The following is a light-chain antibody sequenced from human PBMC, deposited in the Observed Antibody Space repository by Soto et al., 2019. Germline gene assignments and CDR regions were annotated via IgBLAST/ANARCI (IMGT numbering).Light chain of an antibody. CDR1: SSNIGAGYD. J-gene: IGLJ2*01. V-gene: IGLV1-40*01. Sequence: QPVLTQPPSVSGAPGQGVTISCTGSSSNIGAGYDVHWYRQLPGTAPRLLIYRNTNRPSGVPDRFFGSKSGTSASLAITGLQAEDEADYYCHSYDSSLSGVVFGGGTKVTVL. CDR3: HSYDSSLSGVV. CDR2: RNT.